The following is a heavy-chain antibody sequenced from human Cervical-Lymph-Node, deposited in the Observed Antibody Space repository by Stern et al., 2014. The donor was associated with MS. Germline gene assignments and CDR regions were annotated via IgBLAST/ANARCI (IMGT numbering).Heavy chain of an antibody. CDR1: GCSISSGGYS. V-gene: IGHV4-31*03. Sequence: VQLLESGPGLVKPSQTLSLTCTVSGCSISSGGYSWTWLPQHPGKGLESIVFIYYSGSTYDNPSLKSRVTISVDTSKNQFSLKLSSVTAADTAVYYCARAPDYGAYVDYWGQGTLVTVSS. J-gene: IGHJ4*02. CDR3: ARAPDYGAYVDY. D-gene: IGHD4-17*01. CDR2: IYYSGST.